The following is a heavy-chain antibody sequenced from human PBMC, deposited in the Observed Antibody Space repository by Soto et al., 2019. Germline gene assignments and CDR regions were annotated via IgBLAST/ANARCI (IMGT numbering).Heavy chain of an antibody. Sequence: PXGSLRLSCAASGFTFSSYAMPWVRQAPGKGLEWVAVISYDGSNKYYADSVKGRFTISRDNSKNTLYLQMNSLRAEDKAVYYCARSMTYSSGWYAYGMDVWGQGTTVTVSS. CDR2: ISYDGSNK. D-gene: IGHD6-19*01. CDR1: GFTFSSYA. CDR3: ARSMTYSSGWYAYGMDV. J-gene: IGHJ6*02. V-gene: IGHV3-30-3*01.